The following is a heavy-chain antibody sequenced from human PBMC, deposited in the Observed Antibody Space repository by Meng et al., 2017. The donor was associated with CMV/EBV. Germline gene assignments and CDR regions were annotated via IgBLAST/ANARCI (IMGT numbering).Heavy chain of an antibody. CDR1: GFTFGSYG. CDR2: IRYDGTNK. D-gene: IGHD5-24*01. V-gene: IGHV3-30*02. CDR3: AKDFMEGEMATISGDY. Sequence: GGSLRLSCAASGFTFGSYGMHWVRQAPGKGLEWVAFIRYDGTNKYYTDSVKGRFTISRDNSKNTLYLQMNSLRAEDTAVYYCAKDFMEGEMATISGDYWGQGTLVTVSS. J-gene: IGHJ4*02.